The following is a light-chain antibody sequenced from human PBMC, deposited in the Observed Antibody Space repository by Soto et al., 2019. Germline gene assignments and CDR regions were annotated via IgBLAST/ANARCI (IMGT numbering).Light chain of an antibody. V-gene: IGLV2-14*01. J-gene: IGLJ1*01. CDR1: SRDGGGSNY. Sequence: QSVLIQPASVSGSPGQSSTISCPGTSRDGGGSNYVSWYQHHPHRAPKLLIYEVNYRPSGVSSRFSGSKSGNTASLTISGRQAEDEADYYCSSYTSSNTLEVFGVGTKVTVL. CDR3: SSYTSSNTLEV. CDR2: EVN.